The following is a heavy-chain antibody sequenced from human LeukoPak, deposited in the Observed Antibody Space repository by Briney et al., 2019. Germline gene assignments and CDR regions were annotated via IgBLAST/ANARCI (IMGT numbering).Heavy chain of an antibody. V-gene: IGHV4-59*08. Sequence: PSETLSLTCTVSGGSISSYYWSWIRQPPAKGLEWIGYIYYSGSTNYNPSLKSRVTISVDTSKNQFSLKLSSVTAADTAVYYCARRRQLALGYYYYGMDVWGQGTTVTVSS. D-gene: IGHD6-13*01. CDR1: GGSISSYY. CDR3: ARRRQLALGYYYYGMDV. J-gene: IGHJ6*02. CDR2: IYYSGST.